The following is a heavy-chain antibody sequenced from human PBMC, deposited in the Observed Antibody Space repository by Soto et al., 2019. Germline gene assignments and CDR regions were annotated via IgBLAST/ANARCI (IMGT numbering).Heavy chain of an antibody. CDR3: ARDRDWNLDY. CDR1: GYSFTTYG. D-gene: IGHD2-21*02. Sequence: VSVKVSCKASGYSFTTYGMTWVRQAPGQGLEWMGWISTDKGNTKYAQNFQSRATLTTDTSTSTAYMELRSLRSDDTAVYYCARDRDWNLDYWGQGTLVTVSS. J-gene: IGHJ4*02. CDR2: ISTDKGNT. V-gene: IGHV1-18*01.